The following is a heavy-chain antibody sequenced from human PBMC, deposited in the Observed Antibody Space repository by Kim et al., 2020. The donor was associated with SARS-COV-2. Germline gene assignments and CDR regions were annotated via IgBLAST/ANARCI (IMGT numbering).Heavy chain of an antibody. CDR3: ARTMNPHYYYYGLDV. CDR1: GGSTSAYY. J-gene: IGHJ6*02. V-gene: IGHV4-59*01. CDR2: VYPTGNT. Sequence: SETLSLTCSVSGGSTSAYYWSWIRQPPGKGLEWVGYVYPTGNTNYNPSLRSRVTMSLDTSKNQFSLRLNSVTAADTAVYYCARTMNPHYYYYGLDVLGQGTTVTVSS.